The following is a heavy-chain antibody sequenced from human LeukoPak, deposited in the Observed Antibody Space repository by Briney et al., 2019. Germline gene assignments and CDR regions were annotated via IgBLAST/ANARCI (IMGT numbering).Heavy chain of an antibody. J-gene: IGHJ4*02. CDR1: GFTFSSYS. V-gene: IGHV3-48*01. CDR2: ISSSSSTI. D-gene: IGHD6-6*01. Sequence: PGGSLRLSCAASGFTFSSYSMNWVRQAPGKGLERVSCISSSSSTIYYADSVKGRFTISRDNAKNSLYLQMNSLRAEDTAVYYCARGWEYSSSSGFDYWGQGTLVTVSS. CDR3: ARGWEYSSSSGFDY.